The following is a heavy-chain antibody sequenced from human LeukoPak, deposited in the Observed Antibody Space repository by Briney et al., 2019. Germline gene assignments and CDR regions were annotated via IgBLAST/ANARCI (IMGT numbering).Heavy chain of an antibody. V-gene: IGHV3-9*01. CDR1: GLILNDHA. Sequence: GGSLRLSCVGSGLILNDHAMHWVRQVPGKGLEWVSGIGWVSGRIGYADSVKGRFTTSRDNAKNSLYLQMNSLRVEDTALYYCAKDRIYDILTGVQAPQDDAFDIWGQGTMVTVSS. CDR2: IGWVSGRI. J-gene: IGHJ3*02. D-gene: IGHD3-9*01. CDR3: AKDRIYDILTGVQAPQDDAFDI.